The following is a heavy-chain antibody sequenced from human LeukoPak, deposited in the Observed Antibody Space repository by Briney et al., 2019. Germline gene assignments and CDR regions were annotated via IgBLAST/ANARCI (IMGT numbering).Heavy chain of an antibody. D-gene: IGHD3-10*01. CDR1: GYTFTSYG. J-gene: IGHJ5*02. CDR2: ISAYNGNT. Sequence: ASVKVSCKASGYTFTSYGISWVRQAPGQGLEWMGWISAYNGNTNYAQKLQGRVTMTTDTSTSTAYMELRSLRSDDTAVYYCARERLGYYGSGSSNWFDPWGQGTLVTVSS. V-gene: IGHV1-18*01. CDR3: ARERLGYYGSGSSNWFDP.